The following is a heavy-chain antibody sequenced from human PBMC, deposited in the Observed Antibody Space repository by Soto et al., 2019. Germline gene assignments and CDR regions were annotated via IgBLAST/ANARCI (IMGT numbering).Heavy chain of an antibody. J-gene: IGHJ3*02. V-gene: IGHV4-59*01. D-gene: IGHD7-27*01. CDR2: IYYSGST. CDR1: GGSISSYY. Sequence: SETLSLTCTVSGGSISSYYWSLIRQPPGKGLEWIGYIYYSGSTNYNPSLKSRVTISVDTSKNQFSLKLSSVTAADTAVYYCARLGVNWGSSRYGAFDIWGQGTMVTVSS. CDR3: ARLGVNWGSSRYGAFDI.